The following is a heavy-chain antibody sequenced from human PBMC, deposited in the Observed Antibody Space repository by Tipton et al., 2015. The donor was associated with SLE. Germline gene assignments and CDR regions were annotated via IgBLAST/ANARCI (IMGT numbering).Heavy chain of an antibody. CDR2: ISWDGGST. CDR3: ASEDREGAFDI. V-gene: IGHV3-43D*04. J-gene: IGHJ3*02. Sequence: SLRLSCAASGFTFDDYAMHWVRQAPGKGLEWVSLISWDGGSTYYADSVKGRFTISRDNSKNSLYLQMNSLRAEETALYYCASEDREGAFDIWGQGTMVTVPS. D-gene: IGHD1-26*01. CDR1: GFTFDDYA.